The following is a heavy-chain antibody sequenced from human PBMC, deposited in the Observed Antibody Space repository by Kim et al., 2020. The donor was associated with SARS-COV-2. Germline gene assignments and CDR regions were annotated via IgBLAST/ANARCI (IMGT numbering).Heavy chain of an antibody. Sequence: GGSLRLSCAASGFTFSNFAMSWVRQAPGRGLEWVSSISGAGLTTYYSDSMKGRSTISRDNSENTVFVQMNSLRVEDTAIYYCVKVQHGSYPYYFGSWGQGTLVTVSS. D-gene: IGHD1-26*01. CDR2: ISGAGLTT. J-gene: IGHJ4*02. V-gene: IGHV3-23*01. CDR1: GFTFSNFA. CDR3: VKVQHGSYPYYFGS.